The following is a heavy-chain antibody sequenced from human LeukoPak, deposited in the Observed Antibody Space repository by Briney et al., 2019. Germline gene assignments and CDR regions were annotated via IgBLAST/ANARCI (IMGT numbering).Heavy chain of an antibody. D-gene: IGHD3-22*01. J-gene: IGHJ4*02. V-gene: IGHV4-31*03. CDR3: AFSYDSKVVPFDC. CDR2: IWNSGNT. CDR1: GDSISSRTYY. Sequence: PSETLSLTCSVSGDSISSRTYYWTWIRQPPEKGLEWIGYIWNSGNTNYNPSLKSRVTISVDTFKNQFSLKLTSVTAADTAVYYCAFSYDSKVVPFDCWGQGSLVTVSS.